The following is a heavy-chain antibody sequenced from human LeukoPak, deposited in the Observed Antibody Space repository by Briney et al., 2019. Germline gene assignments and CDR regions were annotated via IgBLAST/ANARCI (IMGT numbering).Heavy chain of an antibody. CDR2: INHSGST. V-gene: IGHV4-34*01. CDR3: ARVPSRGSGWLDF. Sequence: SETLSLTCAVYGGSFSGYYWSWIRQPPGKGLEWIGEINHSGSTNYNPSLKSRVTISVDTSKNQFSLKLSSVTAADTAVYYCARVPSRGSGWLDFWGQGTQVTVSS. D-gene: IGHD6-19*01. J-gene: IGHJ4*02. CDR1: GGSFSGYY.